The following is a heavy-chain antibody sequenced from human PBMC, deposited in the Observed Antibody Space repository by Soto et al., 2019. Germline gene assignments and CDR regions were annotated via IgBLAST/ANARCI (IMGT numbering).Heavy chain of an antibody. CDR1: GYTFTSYG. Sequence: ASVKVSCKAAGYTFTSYGISWVRQAPGQGLEWMGWISAYNGNTNYAQKLQGRVTMTTDTSTSTAYMELRSLRSDDTAVYYCAREGDSSGWNYYYYMDVWGKETTVTVSS. J-gene: IGHJ6*03. D-gene: IGHD6-19*01. CDR2: ISAYNGNT. V-gene: IGHV1-18*01. CDR3: AREGDSSGWNYYYYMDV.